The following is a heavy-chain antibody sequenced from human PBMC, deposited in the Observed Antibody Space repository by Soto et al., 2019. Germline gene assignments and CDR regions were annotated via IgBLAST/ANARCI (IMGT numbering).Heavy chain of an antibody. J-gene: IGHJ6*02. CDR1: GGSFNDDY. CDR3: ARGGEAYYYGMDV. CDR2: VSHSGGT. V-gene: IGHV4-34*01. Sequence: SETLSLTCDIYGGSFNDDYWSWIRQPPGKGLEWIGKVSHSGGTSYNPSLRSRVTVSVDTSKNQFSLRLSSVTAADTAVYYCARGGEAYYYGMDVWGQGTTVTVS.